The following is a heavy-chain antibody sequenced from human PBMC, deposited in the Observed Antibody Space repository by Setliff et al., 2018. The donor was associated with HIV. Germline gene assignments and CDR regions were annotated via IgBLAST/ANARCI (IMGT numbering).Heavy chain of an antibody. J-gene: IGHJ4*02. CDR3: ARRASTAEVFDY. Sequence: ASVKVSCKVSGYTFTTYSIHWVCQAPGQRPEWMGWLRTGNGDTSYSESLQGRVTFTSDTSANPASMELRSLRSDDTAVYCCARRASTAEVFDYWGQGTLVTVSS. CDR2: LRTGNGDT. CDR1: GYTFTTYS. V-gene: IGHV1-3*04. D-gene: IGHD1-1*01.